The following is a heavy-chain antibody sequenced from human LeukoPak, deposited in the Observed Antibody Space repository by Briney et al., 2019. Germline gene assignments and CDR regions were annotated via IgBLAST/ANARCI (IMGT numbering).Heavy chain of an antibody. CDR3: ARGFLFDP. V-gene: IGHV4-59*01. CDR2: IYYSGST. J-gene: IGHJ5*02. Sequence: TSETLSLTCTVSGGSISSGYWSWIRQPPGKGLEWIGYIYYSGSTNYNPSLKSRVTISVDTSKNQFSLKLNSVTAADTAVYYCARGFLFDPWGQGTLVTVSS. CDR1: GGSISSGY.